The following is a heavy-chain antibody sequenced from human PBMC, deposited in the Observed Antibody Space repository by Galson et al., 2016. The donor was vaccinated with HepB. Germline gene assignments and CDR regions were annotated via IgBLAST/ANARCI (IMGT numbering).Heavy chain of an antibody. D-gene: IGHD1-1*01. V-gene: IGHV1-18*01. J-gene: IGHJ4*02. CDR2: ISTYNGNT. CDR1: GHTFTSYG. CDR3: ARDEPSPPTSGTTYFDY. Sequence: SVKVSCKASGHTFTSYGISWVRRAPGQGLEWMGWISTYNGNTNYAQKLQGRVTMTTDTITSTAFLELRSLRSDDTAVYYCARDEPSPPTSGTTYFDYWGQGTLVTVSS.